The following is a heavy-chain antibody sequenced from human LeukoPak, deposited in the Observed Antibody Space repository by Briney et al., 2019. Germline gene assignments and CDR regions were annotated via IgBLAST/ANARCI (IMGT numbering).Heavy chain of an antibody. CDR3: ARGIGYSYGYYYFDY. D-gene: IGHD5-18*01. V-gene: IGHV4-34*01. CDR2: INHSGST. J-gene: IGHJ4*02. CDR1: GGSFSGYY. Sequence: SETLSLTCAVSGGSFSGYYWSWIRQPPGKGLEWIGEINHSGSTNYNPSLKSRVTISVDTSKNQFSLKLSSVTAADTAVYYCARGIGYSYGYYYFDYWGQGTLVTVSS.